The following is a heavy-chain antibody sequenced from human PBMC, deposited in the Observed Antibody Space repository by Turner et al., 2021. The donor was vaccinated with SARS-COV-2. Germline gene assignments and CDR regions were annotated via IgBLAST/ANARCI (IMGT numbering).Heavy chain of an antibody. Sequence: EVQLVESGVVLVEPGGSLRLSSAASGFIFSDYWMDWVRQAPGKGLEWVAGIKQDGNEKYSVDSVKGRFTISRDNAKNSLYLQMNSLRAEDTAVYYCARNRGYSSFDYWDQGTLVNVTS. D-gene: IGHD5-18*01. CDR2: IKQDGNEK. CDR1: GFIFSDYW. J-gene: IGHJ4*02. V-gene: IGHV3-7*04. CDR3: ARNRGYSSFDY.